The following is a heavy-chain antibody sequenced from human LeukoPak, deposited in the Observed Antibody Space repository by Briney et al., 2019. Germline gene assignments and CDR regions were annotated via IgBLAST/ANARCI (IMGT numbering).Heavy chain of an antibody. CDR3: ARGRGSSGPAYFQH. J-gene: IGHJ1*01. CDR2: TYYRSKWYN. Sequence: SQTLSLTCAISGDSVSSNSAAWNWIRQSPSRGLEWLGRTYYRSKWYNDYAVSVKSRITIKPDTSKSHFSLQLNSVTPEDTAVYYCARGRGSSGPAYFQHWGQGTLVTVSS. D-gene: IGHD6-19*01. CDR1: GDSVSSNSAA. V-gene: IGHV6-1*01.